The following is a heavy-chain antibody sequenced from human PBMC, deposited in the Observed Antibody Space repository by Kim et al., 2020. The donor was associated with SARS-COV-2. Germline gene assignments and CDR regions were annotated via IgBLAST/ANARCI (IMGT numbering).Heavy chain of an antibody. J-gene: IGHJ6*02. CDR3: ARAGYMEQQLVFMDV. D-gene: IGHD6-13*01. V-gene: IGHV1-69*13. Sequence: SVKVSCKASGDTFSSYAISWVRQAPGQGLELKGGIIPIFCTANYAQKCQGRVTITADESTSTAYMELSSLRSEDTALYYCARAGYMEQQLVFMDVWGQGDTVTVSS. CDR1: GDTFSSYA. CDR2: IIPIFCTA.